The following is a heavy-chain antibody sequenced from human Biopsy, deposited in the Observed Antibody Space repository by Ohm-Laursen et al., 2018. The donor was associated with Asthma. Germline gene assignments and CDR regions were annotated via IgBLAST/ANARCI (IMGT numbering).Heavy chain of an antibody. J-gene: IGHJ3*02. V-gene: IGHV3-53*01. CDR2: IYSGGGT. CDR1: GFTVSTNG. D-gene: IGHD4-23*01. CDR3: ARAYGGSFFAGAFDI. Sequence: SLRLSCAASGFTVSTNGMSWVRQAPGKGLEWVSVIYSGGGTYYADSVQGRVTITRDKSKNTLSLQMNSLRAEDTAVYYCARAYGGSFFAGAFDIWGQGTMVTVSS.